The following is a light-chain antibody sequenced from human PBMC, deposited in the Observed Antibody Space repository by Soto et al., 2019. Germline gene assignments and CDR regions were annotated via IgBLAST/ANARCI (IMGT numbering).Light chain of an antibody. CDR1: SSDVGGYNY. Sequence: QSVLTHPRSVSGSPGQSVTISCTGTSSDVGGYNYVSWYQQHPGKAPKLMIYEVSKRPSGVPDRFSGSKSGNTAALTISGLQAEDEADYFCCSYAGSYVVFGGGTELTVL. V-gene: IGLV2-11*01. CDR3: CSYAGSYVV. J-gene: IGLJ2*01. CDR2: EVS.